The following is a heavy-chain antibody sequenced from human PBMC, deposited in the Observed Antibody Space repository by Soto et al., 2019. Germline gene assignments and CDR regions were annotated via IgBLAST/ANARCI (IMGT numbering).Heavy chain of an antibody. CDR1: GYTFTSYD. V-gene: IGHV1-8*01. CDR3: ATSSLNYGSGSYSYYYYYMDV. D-gene: IGHD3-10*01. J-gene: IGHJ6*03. CDR2: MNPNSGNT. Sequence: QVQLVQSGAEVKKPGASVKVSCKASGYTFTSYDINWVQQATGQGLEWMGWMNPNSGNTGYAQKFQGRVTMTRNTSISTAYMELSSLRSEDTAVYYCATSSLNYGSGSYSYYYYYMDVWGKGTTVTVSS.